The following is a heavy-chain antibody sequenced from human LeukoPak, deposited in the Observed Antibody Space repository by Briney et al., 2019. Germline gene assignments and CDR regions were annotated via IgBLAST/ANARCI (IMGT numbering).Heavy chain of an antibody. D-gene: IGHD6-19*01. J-gene: IGHJ5*02. CDR2: ISSSSSYI. Sequence: PGGSLRLSCAASGFTFSSYSMNWVRQAPGKGLEWVSSISSSSSYIYYADSVKGRFTISRDNAKNSLYLQMNSLRAEDTAVYYCVRGLAVKNWFDPWGQGTLVTVSS. V-gene: IGHV3-21*01. CDR3: VRGLAVKNWFDP. CDR1: GFTFSSYS.